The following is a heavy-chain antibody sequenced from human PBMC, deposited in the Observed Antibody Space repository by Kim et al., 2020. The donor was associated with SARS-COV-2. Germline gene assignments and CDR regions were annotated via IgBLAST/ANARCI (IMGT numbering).Heavy chain of an antibody. J-gene: IGHJ5*02. D-gene: IGHD3-10*01. CDR2: IYPGDSDT. CDR3: AIFYGSGSYSQRNWFDP. V-gene: IGHV5-51*01. CDR1: GYSFTSYW. Sequence: GESLKISCKGSGYSFTSYWIGWVRQMPGKGLEWMGIIYPGDSDTRYSPSFQGQVTISADKSISTAYLQWSSLKASDTAMYYCAIFYGSGSYSQRNWFDPWGQGTLVTVSS.